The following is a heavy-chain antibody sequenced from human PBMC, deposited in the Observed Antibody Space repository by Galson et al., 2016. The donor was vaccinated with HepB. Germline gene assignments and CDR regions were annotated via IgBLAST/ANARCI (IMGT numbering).Heavy chain of an antibody. J-gene: IGHJ2*01. CDR2: IYNDGST. D-gene: IGHD5-24*01. CDR1: GFTISGNY. V-gene: IGHV3-66*01. Sequence: SLRLSCAGSGFTISGNYMSWVRQAPGKGLEWVSVIYNDGSTYYADSVKGRFIISRDNSKNTLYLQMSSLRADDTAVFYCAKTGGTDGYNLRLFGWYFDLWGRGALVTVSS. CDR3: AKTGGTDGYNLRLFGWYFDL.